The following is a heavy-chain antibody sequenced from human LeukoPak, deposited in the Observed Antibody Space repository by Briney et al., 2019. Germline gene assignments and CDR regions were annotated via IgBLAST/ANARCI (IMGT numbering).Heavy chain of an antibody. CDR1: GSSITVIYY. CDR3: ARVTAAEVEF. V-gene: IGHV4-38-2*02. J-gene: IGHJ4*02. Sequence: KTSETLSLTCTVSGSSITVIYYWGWIRQPPGGGLQWIGSIYPSRNSYHNPSLKSRLTMSVDTSKNQFTLNLTSVTAADTAVYYCARVTAAEVEFWGQGTLVTVSS. D-gene: IGHD6-13*01. CDR2: IYPSRNS.